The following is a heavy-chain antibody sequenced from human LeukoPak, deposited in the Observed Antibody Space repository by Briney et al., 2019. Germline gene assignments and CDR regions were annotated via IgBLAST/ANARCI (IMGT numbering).Heavy chain of an antibody. CDR2: INPISGDV. Sequence: ASMKVSCKAFGYTFSGYYMHSVRQAPGQGLQGMGWINPISGDVNYAQKFQDRVTMTRDTSITTAYMELSRLTSDDTAVYYCARGPFRNVDIAMVASKFDPWGQGTLVTVSS. D-gene: IGHD5-18*01. CDR3: ARGPFRNVDIAMVASKFDP. V-gene: IGHV1-2*02. CDR1: GYTFSGYY. J-gene: IGHJ5*02.